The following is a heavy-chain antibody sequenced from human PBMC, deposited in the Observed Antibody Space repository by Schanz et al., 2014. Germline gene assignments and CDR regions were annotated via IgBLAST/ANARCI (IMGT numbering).Heavy chain of an antibody. J-gene: IGHJ4*02. CDR1: GFSFSSYA. V-gene: IGHV3-30*03. CDR3: AGGLIAAAGGAFDY. CDR2: VSSDGNND. D-gene: IGHD6-13*01. Sequence: VQLVESGGGLVQPGGSLRLSCAASGFSFSSYAMGWVRQARGKGLEWVALVSSDGNNDYYTDSVKGRFTISRDNSKNTVHLQMNSLRAEDTALYYCAGGLIAAAGGAFDYWGQGTLVAVSA.